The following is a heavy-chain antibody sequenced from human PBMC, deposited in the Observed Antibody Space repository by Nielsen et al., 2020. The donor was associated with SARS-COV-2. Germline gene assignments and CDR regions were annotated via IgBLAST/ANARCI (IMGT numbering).Heavy chain of an antibody. V-gene: IGHV1-18*01. Sequence: WVRQAPGQRPEWMGWISGYNGDTDYAQKLQGRVTMTTDTSTSTAYMELRSLRSDDTAVYYCARECGSGSYYNVVYYYYMDVWGKGTTVTVSS. CDR3: ARECGSGSYYNVVYYYYMDV. CDR2: ISGYNGDT. J-gene: IGHJ6*03. D-gene: IGHD3-10*01.